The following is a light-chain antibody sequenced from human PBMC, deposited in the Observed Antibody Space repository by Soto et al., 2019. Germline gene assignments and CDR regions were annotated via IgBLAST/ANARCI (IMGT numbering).Light chain of an antibody. CDR2: STN. Sequence: QAVVTQEPSFSVSPGGSVTLTCGLSSGSVSPSYYPTWYQQTPGQPPRTLIYSTNTRSSGVPDRFSGSILGNKAALTITGAQAEDESDYYCVLCLGSGLWVFGGGTQLTVL. CDR1: SGSVSPSYY. CDR3: VLCLGSGLWV. V-gene: IGLV8-61*01. J-gene: IGLJ3*02.